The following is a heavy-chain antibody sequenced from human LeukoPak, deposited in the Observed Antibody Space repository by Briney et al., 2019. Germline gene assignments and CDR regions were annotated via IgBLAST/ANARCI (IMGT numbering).Heavy chain of an antibody. V-gene: IGHV3-23*01. J-gene: IGHJ6*03. CDR2: ISAGGGST. CDR1: GFTFSSYA. CDR3: AKDRGHCVNGVCHNYYYMDV. Sequence: GGSLTLSCAASGFTFSSYAMSWVRQAPGKGLEWVSTISAGGGSTDYADSVKGRFTISRDNSKTTLYLQMNSLRAEDTAVYYCAKDRGHCVNGVCHNYYYMDVWGKGTTVTVSS. D-gene: IGHD2-8*01.